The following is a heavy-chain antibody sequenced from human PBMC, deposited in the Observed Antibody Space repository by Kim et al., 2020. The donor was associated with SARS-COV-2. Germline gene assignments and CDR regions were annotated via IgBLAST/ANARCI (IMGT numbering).Heavy chain of an antibody. CDR2: ISDEGGSR. CDR1: GFTLTNFP. D-gene: IGHD3-10*01. J-gene: IGHJ4*02. Sequence: GGSLRLSCTVSGFTLTNFPVNWVRQAPGKGLEWVSSISDEGGSRSYADSVKGRFTISRDNSKNTVYLQMNSLRAEDTAVYYCARGQVEITLVLVAFFSSRHCFDYWGQGTQVSVSS. CDR3: ARGQVEITLVLVAFFSSRHCFDY. V-gene: IGHV3-23*01.